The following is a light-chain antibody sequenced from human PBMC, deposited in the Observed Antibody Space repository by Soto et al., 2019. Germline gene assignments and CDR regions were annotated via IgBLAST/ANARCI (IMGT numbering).Light chain of an antibody. V-gene: IGKV1-39*01. CDR1: QSISNY. J-gene: IGKJ4*01. CDR3: QQSYSTPIT. Sequence: DIQMTQSPSSLSASAGDRATITCRASQSISNYLNWYQQKPGKAPKLLIYAASSLQSGVPSRFSGSGSGTDFTLTISSLQPEDFATYYCQQSYSTPITFGGGTKAEIK. CDR2: AAS.